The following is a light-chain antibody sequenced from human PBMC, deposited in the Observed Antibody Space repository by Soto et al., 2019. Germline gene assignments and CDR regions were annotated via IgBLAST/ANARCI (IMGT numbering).Light chain of an antibody. J-gene: IGLJ1*01. Sequence: QSVRTQPPSVSGAPGQRVTISCTGSSSNIGAGYDVHWYQQLPGTAPKLLIYGNSNRPSGVPDRVSGSKSGTSASLAITGLQAEDEADYYWQSCDSSLSDIYVFGAGTKLTVL. V-gene: IGLV1-40*01. CDR3: QSCDSSLSDIYV. CDR2: GNS. CDR1: SSNIGAGYD.